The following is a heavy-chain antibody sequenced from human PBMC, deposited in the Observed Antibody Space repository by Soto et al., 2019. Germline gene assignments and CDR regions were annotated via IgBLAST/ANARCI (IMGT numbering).Heavy chain of an antibody. CDR2: IIPILGIA. CDR1: GGTFSSYA. J-gene: IGHJ6*02. Sequence: ASVKVSCKASGGTFSSYAISWVRQAPGQGLEWMGGIIPILGIANYAQKFQGRVTITADKSTSTAYMELSSLRSEDTAVYYCARGRDGYTSSTHYYYGMDVWGQGTTVTVSS. D-gene: IGHD5-12*01. V-gene: IGHV1-69*10. CDR3: ARGRDGYTSSTHYYYGMDV.